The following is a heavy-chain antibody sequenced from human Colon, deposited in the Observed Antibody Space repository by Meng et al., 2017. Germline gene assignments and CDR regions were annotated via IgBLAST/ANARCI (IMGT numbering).Heavy chain of an antibody. CDR2: IYHSGST. V-gene: IGHV4-4*02. CDR1: GDSIRSSNW. Sequence: QVHRQESGPGLVKPSGTRSLTCAVSGDSIRSSNWWSWVRQPPGRGLEWIGEIYHSGSTNYNPSLKNRLSLTVDKSKNQFSLTLHSVTAADTAVYYCARVIYASGNMAHLDCWGQGTLVTVSS. J-gene: IGHJ4*02. D-gene: IGHD3-10*01. CDR3: ARVIYASGNMAHLDC.